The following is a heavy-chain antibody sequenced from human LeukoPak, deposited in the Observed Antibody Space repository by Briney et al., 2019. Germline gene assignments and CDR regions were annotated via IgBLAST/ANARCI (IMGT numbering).Heavy chain of an antibody. Sequence: PSETLSLTCTVSGGSISSYYWSWIRQPPGKGLEWIGYIYYSGSTNYNPSLKSRVTISVDTSKNQFSLKLSSVTAADTAVYYCASGGPYDFWSGYWSNDAFDIWGQGTMVTVSS. CDR2: IYYSGST. J-gene: IGHJ3*02. CDR3: ASGGPYDFWSGYWSNDAFDI. V-gene: IGHV4-59*01. CDR1: GGSISSYY. D-gene: IGHD3-3*01.